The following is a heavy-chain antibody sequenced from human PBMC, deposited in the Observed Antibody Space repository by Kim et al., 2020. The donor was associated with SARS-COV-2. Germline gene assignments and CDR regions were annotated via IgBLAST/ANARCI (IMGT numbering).Heavy chain of an antibody. D-gene: IGHD6-13*01. Sequence: GGSLRLSCAASGFTFSSYGMHWVRQAPGKGLEWVAVISYDGSNKYYADSVKGRFTISRDNSKNTLYLQMNSLRAEDTAVYYCAKDLPPPPEYSSSPDAFDIWGQGTMVTVSS. CDR3: AKDLPPPPEYSSSPDAFDI. CDR1: GFTFSSYG. V-gene: IGHV3-30*18. J-gene: IGHJ3*02. CDR2: ISYDGSNK.